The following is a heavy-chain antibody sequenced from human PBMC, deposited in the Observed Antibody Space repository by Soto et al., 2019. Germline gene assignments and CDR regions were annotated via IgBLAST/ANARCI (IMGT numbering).Heavy chain of an antibody. V-gene: IGHV1-69*06. D-gene: IGHD2-2*02. CDR3: ARPGVVVVPAAISYYYYYGMDV. Sequence: QVQLVQSGAEVKKPGSSVKVSCKASGGTFSSYAISWVRQAPGQGLEWMGGVIPIFGTANYAQKFQGRVTITADKSTSTAYMELSSLRSEETAVYYCARPGVVVVPAAISYYYYYGMDVWGQGTTVTDSS. J-gene: IGHJ6*02. CDR2: VIPIFGTA. CDR1: GGTFSSYA.